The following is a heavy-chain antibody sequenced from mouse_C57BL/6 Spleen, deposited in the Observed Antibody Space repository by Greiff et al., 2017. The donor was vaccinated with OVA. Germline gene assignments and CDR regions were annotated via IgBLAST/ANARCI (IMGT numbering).Heavy chain of an antibody. V-gene: IGHV5-4*03. D-gene: IGHD2-3*01. CDR2: ISDGGSYT. CDR1: GFTFSSYA. Sequence: EVKVVESGGGLVKPGGSLKLSCAASGFTFSSYAMSWVRQTPEKRLEWVATISDGGSYTYYPDNVKGRFTISRDNAKNNLYLQMSHLKSEDTAMYYCARGYDGYNYFDYWGQGTTLTVSS. CDR3: ARGYDGYNYFDY. J-gene: IGHJ2*01.